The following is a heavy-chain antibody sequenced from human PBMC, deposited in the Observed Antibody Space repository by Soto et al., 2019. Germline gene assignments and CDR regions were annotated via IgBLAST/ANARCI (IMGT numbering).Heavy chain of an antibody. V-gene: IGHV4-59*01. CDR3: ATQYSSSPHYYYYYYMDV. Sequence: SETLSLTCTVSGGSISSYYWSWIRQPPGKGLEWIGYIYYSGSTNYNPSLKSRVTISVDTSKNQFSLKLSSVTAADTAVYYCATQYSSSPHYYYYYYMDVWGKGTTVTVSS. J-gene: IGHJ6*03. D-gene: IGHD6-13*01. CDR2: IYYSGST. CDR1: GGSISSYY.